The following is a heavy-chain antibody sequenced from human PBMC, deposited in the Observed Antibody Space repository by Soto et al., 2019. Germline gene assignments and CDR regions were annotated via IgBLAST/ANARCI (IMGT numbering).Heavy chain of an antibody. V-gene: IGHV3-30-3*01. Sequence: GGYLRLSCAASGFTFSSYAMHWVRQAPGKGLEWVAVISYDGSNKYYADSVKGRFTISRDNSKNTLYLQMNSLRAEDTAVYYCARGNVENWFGPWGQGTPVTVSS. CDR3: ARGNVENWFGP. CDR2: ISYDGSNK. CDR1: GFTFSSYA. J-gene: IGHJ5*02.